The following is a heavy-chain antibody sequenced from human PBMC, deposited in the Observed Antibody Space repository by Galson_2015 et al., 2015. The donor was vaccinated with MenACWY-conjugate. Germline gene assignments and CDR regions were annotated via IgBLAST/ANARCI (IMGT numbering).Heavy chain of an antibody. CDR3: ARSVVPAAILYRPNWFDP. D-gene: IGHD2-2*02. V-gene: IGHV1-3*01. Sequence: SVKVSCKASGYTFTSYAMHWVRQAPGQRLEWMGWINAGNGNTKYSQKFQGRVTITRDTSASTAYMELSSLRSEDTAVYYCARSVVPAAILYRPNWFDPWGQGTLVTVSS. CDR1: GYTFTSYA. J-gene: IGHJ5*02. CDR2: INAGNGNT.